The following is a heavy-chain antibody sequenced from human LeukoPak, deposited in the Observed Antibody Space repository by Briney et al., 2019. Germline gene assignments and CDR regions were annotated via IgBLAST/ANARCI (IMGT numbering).Heavy chain of an antibody. CDR3: ARENYDFWSGHDY. D-gene: IGHD3-3*01. CDR2: ISSSSSYI. Sequence: GGSLRLSCAASGFTFSSYSMNWVRQAPGKGLEWVSSISSSSSYIYYADSVKGRFTISRDNAKNSLYLQMNSLRAEDTAVYYCARENYDFWSGHDYWGQGTLVTVSS. J-gene: IGHJ4*02. CDR1: GFTFSSYS. V-gene: IGHV3-21*01.